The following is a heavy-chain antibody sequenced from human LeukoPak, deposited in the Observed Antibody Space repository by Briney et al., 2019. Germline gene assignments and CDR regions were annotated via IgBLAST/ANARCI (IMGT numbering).Heavy chain of an antibody. CDR3: AKDGVVVVPAASPYYYYMDV. J-gene: IGHJ6*03. D-gene: IGHD2-2*01. V-gene: IGHV3-30*02. CDR2: IRYDGNNK. Sequence: PGGSLRLSCAASGFTFSSYGMHWVRQAPGKGLEWVAFIRYDGNNKYYADSVKGRFTISRDNSKNTLYLQMNSLRAEDTAVYYCAKDGVVVVPAASPYYYYMDVWGKGTTVTVSS. CDR1: GFTFSSYG.